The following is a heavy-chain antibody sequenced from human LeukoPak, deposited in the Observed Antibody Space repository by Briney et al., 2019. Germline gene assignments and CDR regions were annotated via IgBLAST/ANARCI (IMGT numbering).Heavy chain of an antibody. CDR1: GFTSSNYA. Sequence: GGSLRLSCAASGFTSSNYALSGVRQAPGKGLEWVSGISNSGGSTYYADSVKGRFTISRDNSKNTLYLQMNSLRADDTAVYYCAKGDGYNYDNWFDPWGQGTLVTVSS. J-gene: IGHJ5*02. D-gene: IGHD5-24*01. V-gene: IGHV3-23*01. CDR2: ISNSGGST. CDR3: AKGDGYNYDNWFDP.